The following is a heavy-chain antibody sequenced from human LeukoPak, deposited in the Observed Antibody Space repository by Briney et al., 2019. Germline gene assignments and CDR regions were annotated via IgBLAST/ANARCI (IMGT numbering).Heavy chain of an antibody. CDR2: INHSGST. CDR1: GGSFSGYY. V-gene: IGHV4-34*01. CDR3: ARGLGYSGYDFAY. Sequence: PSETLSLTCAVYGGSFSGYYWSWIRQPPGKGLEWIGEINHSGSTNYNPSLKSRVTISVDTSKNQFSLKLSSVTAADTAVYYCARGLGYSGYDFAYWGQGTLVTVSS. J-gene: IGHJ4*02. D-gene: IGHD5-12*01.